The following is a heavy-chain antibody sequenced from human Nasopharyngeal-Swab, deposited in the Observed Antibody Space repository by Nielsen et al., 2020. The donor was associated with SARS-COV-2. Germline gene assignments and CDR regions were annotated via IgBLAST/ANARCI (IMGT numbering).Heavy chain of an antibody. CDR1: GGSVSTNTYY. CDR3: ARRRIANGDFDF. J-gene: IGHJ4*02. V-gene: IGHV4-39*01. Sequence: GSLRLSCAVSGGSVSTNTYYWGWIRQPPGKGLEWIGNIYSTGSTYYNPSLTSRVTISVDTSKNQFSLKVSSVTAADTAVYYCARRRIANGDFDFWGQGTLVTVSS. CDR2: IYSTGST. D-gene: IGHD2-21*01.